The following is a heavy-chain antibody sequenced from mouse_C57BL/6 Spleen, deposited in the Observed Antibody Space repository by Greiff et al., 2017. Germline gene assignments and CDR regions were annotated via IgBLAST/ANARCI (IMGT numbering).Heavy chain of an antibody. CDR2: IDPETGGT. V-gene: IGHV1-15*01. CDR3: TRRIGPLYYFDY. J-gene: IGHJ2*01. CDR1: GYTFTDYE. Sequence: QVQLQQSGAELVRPGASVTLSCKASGYTFTDYEMHWVKQTPVHGLEWIGAIDPETGGTAYNQKFKGKAILTADKSSSTAYMELRSLTSEDSAVYYCTRRIGPLYYFDYWGQGTTLTVSS.